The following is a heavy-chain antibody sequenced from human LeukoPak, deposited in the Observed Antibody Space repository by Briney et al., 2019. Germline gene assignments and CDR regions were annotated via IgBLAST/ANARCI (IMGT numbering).Heavy chain of an antibody. D-gene: IGHD2-15*01. Sequence: SETLSLTCTVSGGSISSYYWSWIRQPAGKGLEWIGRIYTSGSTNYNPSLKSRVTISVDTSKNQFSLKLSSVTAADTAVYYCARACYGSGGSCPPGMDVWGQGTTVTVSS. CDR1: GGSISSYY. CDR3: ARACYGSGGSCPPGMDV. V-gene: IGHV4-4*07. J-gene: IGHJ6*02. CDR2: IYTSGST.